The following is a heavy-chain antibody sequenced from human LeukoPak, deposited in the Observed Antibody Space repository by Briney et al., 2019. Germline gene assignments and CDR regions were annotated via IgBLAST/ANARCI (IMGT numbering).Heavy chain of an antibody. CDR1: GGTFSSYA. Sequence: SVKVSCKASGGTFSSYATSWVRQAPGQGLEWMGGIIPIFGTANYAQKFQGRVTITADKSTSTAYMELSSLRSEDTAVYYCARDFWSGYSGLRYFDYWGQGTLVTVSS. CDR3: ARDFWSGYSGLRYFDY. J-gene: IGHJ4*02. D-gene: IGHD3-3*01. CDR2: IIPIFGTA. V-gene: IGHV1-69*06.